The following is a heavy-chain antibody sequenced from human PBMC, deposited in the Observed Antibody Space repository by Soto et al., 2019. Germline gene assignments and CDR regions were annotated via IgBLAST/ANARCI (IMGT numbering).Heavy chain of an antibody. D-gene: IGHD6-6*01. CDR3: ARGGAARHLDS. CDR2: VSANNGFT. Sequence: ASVKVSCKTSGYTFTNFALSWVRQAPGQGLEWIGFVSANNGFTHFAQKFQGRVSVKTDTSISTVYLDLRSLSSDDTAVYYCARGGAARHLDSWGQGTPVTVSS. CDR1: GYTFTNFA. J-gene: IGHJ5*01. V-gene: IGHV1-18*01.